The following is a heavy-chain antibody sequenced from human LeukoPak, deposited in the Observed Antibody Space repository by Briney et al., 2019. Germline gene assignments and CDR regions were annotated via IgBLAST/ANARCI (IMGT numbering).Heavy chain of an antibody. D-gene: IGHD1-26*01. Sequence: GGSLRLSCAASGFTFNTYAMHWVRQAPGKGLEWVAVISYDGSSKYYADSVKGRFTISRDNSKNTLYLQMNSLRAEDTAVYSCARKNRVGANANFDNWGQGTLVTVSS. CDR2: ISYDGSSK. J-gene: IGHJ4*02. CDR3: ARKNRVGANANFDN. CDR1: GFTFNTYA. V-gene: IGHV3-30*01.